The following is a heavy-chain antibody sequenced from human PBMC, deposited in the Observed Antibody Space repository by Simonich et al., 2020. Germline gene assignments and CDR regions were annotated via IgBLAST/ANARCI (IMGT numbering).Heavy chain of an antibody. Sequence: GGGLVQPGGSLRLSCAASGFTFSSYAMSWVRQAPGKGLEWVSAIRGSGGSTYYADSVKGRFTISRDNSKNTLYLQMNSLRAEETAVYYCAKDLGERITMIVVVIDAFDIWGQGTMVTVSS. CDR2: IRGSGGST. J-gene: IGHJ3*02. CDR1: GFTFSSYA. CDR3: AKDLGERITMIVVVIDAFDI. V-gene: IGHV3-23*01. D-gene: IGHD3-22*01.